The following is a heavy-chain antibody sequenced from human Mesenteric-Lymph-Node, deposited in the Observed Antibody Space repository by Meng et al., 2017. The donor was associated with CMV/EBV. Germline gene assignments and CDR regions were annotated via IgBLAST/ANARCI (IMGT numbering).Heavy chain of an antibody. D-gene: IGHD2-2*02. CDR3: AREGCSSSSCYRWFDP. V-gene: IGHV1-2*02. J-gene: IGHJ5*02. CDR2: INPKSGGT. Sequence: ASVKVSCKASGYYFTGYNMHWVRQAPGQGLEWMGWINPKSGGTHYAQKFQGRVTMTTDTSTTTAYMELNSLRSDDTAVYYCAREGCSSSSCYRWFDPWGQGTLVTVSS. CDR1: GYYFTGYN.